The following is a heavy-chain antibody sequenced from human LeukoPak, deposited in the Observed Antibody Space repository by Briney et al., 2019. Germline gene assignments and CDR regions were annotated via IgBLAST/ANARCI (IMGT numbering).Heavy chain of an antibody. CDR1: GFTLSSYW. D-gene: IGHD6-13*01. CDR3: QRDFMTAAGIH. V-gene: IGHV3-74*01. Sequence: GGSLRLSCVVSGFTLSSYWIHWVRQAAGRGLGWGSGINYVGSDTRYADTVKGRFTISRDNAKNTLYLQINSLRAEDTAVYYCQRDFMTAAGIHWGQGTPVTVSS. J-gene: IGHJ4*02. CDR2: INYVGSDT.